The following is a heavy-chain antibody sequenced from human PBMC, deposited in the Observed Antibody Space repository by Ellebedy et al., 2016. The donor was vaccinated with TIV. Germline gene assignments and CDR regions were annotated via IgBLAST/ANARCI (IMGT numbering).Heavy chain of an antibody. CDR1: GYTFTNYG. D-gene: IGHD1-20*01. J-gene: IGHJ2*01. V-gene: IGHV1-18*01. Sequence: ASVKVSCKASGYTFTNYGISWVRQAPGQGLEWMGWINTYNANTDHAQKLQGRVTMTTDTSTNTAYMELKSLRSDDTAVYYCARCNWHDVDLDHWYFDLWGRGTLVTVSS. CDR2: INTYNANT. CDR3: ARCNWHDVDLDHWYFDL.